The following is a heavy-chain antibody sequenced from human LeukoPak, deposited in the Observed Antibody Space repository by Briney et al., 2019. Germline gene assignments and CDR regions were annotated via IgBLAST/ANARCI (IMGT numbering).Heavy chain of an antibody. J-gene: IGHJ6*02. Sequence: ASVKVSCKASGYTFTSYYMHWVRQAPGQGLEWMGIINPSGGSTSYAQKFQGRVTMTRDTSTSTVYMELSSLRSEDTAVYYCARDQYDFWSGYDAYGMDLWGQGTTVTVSS. CDR3: ARDQYDFWSGYDAYGMDL. CDR2: INPSGGST. D-gene: IGHD3-3*01. V-gene: IGHV1-46*01. CDR1: GYTFTSYY.